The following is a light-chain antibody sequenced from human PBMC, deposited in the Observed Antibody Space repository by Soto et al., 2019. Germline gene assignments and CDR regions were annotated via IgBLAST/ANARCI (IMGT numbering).Light chain of an antibody. V-gene: IGLV1-51*01. J-gene: IGLJ3*02. CDR1: SSNIGNNY. CDR3: GTWDSGLRV. CDR2: DNN. Sequence: QSVLTQPPSVSAAPGQKVTISCSGSSSNIGNNYVSWYQQLPGTAPKLLIYDNNKRPSGIPDRFSGSKSGTSATLGITGLQTGDEADYYCGTWDSGLRVFGGGTKLTVL.